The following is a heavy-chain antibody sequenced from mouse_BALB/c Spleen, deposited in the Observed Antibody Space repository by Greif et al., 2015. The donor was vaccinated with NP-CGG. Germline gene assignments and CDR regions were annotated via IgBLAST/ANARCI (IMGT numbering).Heavy chain of an antibody. J-gene: IGHJ2*01. CDR3: ARDGVTGTGFDY. CDR2: ISDGGSYT. D-gene: IGHD4-1*01. Sequence: EVKLVESGGGLVEPGGSLKLSCAASGFTFSDYYMYWVRQTPEKRPEWVATISDGGSYTYYPDSVKGRFTISRDNAKNNLYLQMSSLKSEGTAMYYCARDGVTGTGFDYWGQGTTLTVSS. CDR1: GFTFSDYY. V-gene: IGHV5-4*02.